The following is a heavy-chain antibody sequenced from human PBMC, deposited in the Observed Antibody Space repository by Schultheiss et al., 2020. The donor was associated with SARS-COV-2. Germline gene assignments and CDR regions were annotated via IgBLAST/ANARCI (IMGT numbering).Heavy chain of an antibody. D-gene: IGHD3-22*01. V-gene: IGHV4-34*12. CDR2: MIHSGST. J-gene: IGHJ3*02. CDR1: GGSFSGYY. Sequence: SETLSLTCAVYGGSFSGYYWSWIRQHPGKGLEWIGEMIHSGSTNYNPSLKSRVTISVDTSKNQFSLKLSSVTAADTAVYYCARTYYDSSGYYYSPYAFDIWGQGTMVTVSS. CDR3: ARTYYDSSGYYYSPYAFDI.